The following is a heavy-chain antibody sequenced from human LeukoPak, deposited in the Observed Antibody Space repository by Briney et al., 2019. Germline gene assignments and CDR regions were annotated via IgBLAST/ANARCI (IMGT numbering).Heavy chain of an antibody. D-gene: IGHD6-19*01. CDR3: ARASSPSSGWYNDY. CDR2: IYYSGST. Sequence: SETLSLTCTVSGGSISSGDYYWSWIRQPPGKGLEWIGYIYYSGSTYYNPSLKSRVTMSVDTSKNQFSLKLTSVTAADTAVYYCARASSPSSGWYNDYWGQGTLVTVSS. J-gene: IGHJ4*02. V-gene: IGHV4-30-4*01. CDR1: GGSISSGDYY.